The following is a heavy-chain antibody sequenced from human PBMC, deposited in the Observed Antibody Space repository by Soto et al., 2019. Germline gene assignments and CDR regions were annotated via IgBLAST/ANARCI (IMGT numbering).Heavy chain of an antibody. J-gene: IGHJ5*02. CDR1: GFPFSRYG. V-gene: IGHV3-30*18. CDR3: AKTDPLEFDP. CDR2: ISYDGSNK. D-gene: IGHD1-1*01. Sequence: GGSLRLSCAASGFPFSRYGMHWVRQAPGKGLEWVAVISYDGSNKYYADSVKGRFTISRDNSKNTLYLQMNSLRAEDTAVYYCAKTDPLEFDPWGQGTLVTVSS.